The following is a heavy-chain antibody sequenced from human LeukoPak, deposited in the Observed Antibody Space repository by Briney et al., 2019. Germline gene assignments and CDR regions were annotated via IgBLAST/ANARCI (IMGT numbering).Heavy chain of an antibody. D-gene: IGHD3-10*01. CDR2: ISGSGGST. CDR1: GFTFSSHA. V-gene: IGHV3-23*01. CDR3: AKVRQVGYYGSGSYSHYFDY. J-gene: IGHJ4*02. Sequence: PGGSLRLSCAASGFTFSSHAMSWVRQAPGKGLEWVSAISGSGGSTYYADSVKGRFTISRDNSKNTLYLQMNSLRAEDTAVYYCAKVRQVGYYGSGSYSHYFDYWGQGTLVTVSS.